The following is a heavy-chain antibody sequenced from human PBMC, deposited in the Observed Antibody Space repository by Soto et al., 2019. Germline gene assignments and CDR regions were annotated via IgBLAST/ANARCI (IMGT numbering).Heavy chain of an antibody. Sequence: QVQLVESGGGVVQPGRSLRLSCAASGFTFSSYGMHWVRQAPGKGLEWVAVIWYDGSNKYYADSVKGRFTISRDNSKNTLYLQMNSLRAEDTALYYCAIGPSIAAACNRDADYYYYGMDVWGQGTTVTVSS. J-gene: IGHJ6*02. V-gene: IGHV3-33*01. CDR2: IWYDGSNK. CDR1: GFTFSSYG. CDR3: AIGPSIAAACNRDADYYYYGMDV. D-gene: IGHD6-13*01.